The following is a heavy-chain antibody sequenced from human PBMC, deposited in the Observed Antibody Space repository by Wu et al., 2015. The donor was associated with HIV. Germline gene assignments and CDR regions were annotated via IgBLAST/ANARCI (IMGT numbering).Heavy chain of an antibody. CDR3: ARAIKDSSWYVSEGFDY. J-gene: IGHJ4*02. D-gene: IGHD6-13*01. CDR2: INPNSGGT. CDR1: GYKLTGYY. Sequence: QVQLVQSGAEVKKPGASVKVSCKASGYKLTGYYMHWVRQAPGQGLEWMGWINPNSGGTNYAQKFQGRVTMTRDTSISTAYMELSSLRSEDTAVYYCARAIKDSSWYVSEGFDYWGQGTLVTVSS. V-gene: IGHV1-2*02.